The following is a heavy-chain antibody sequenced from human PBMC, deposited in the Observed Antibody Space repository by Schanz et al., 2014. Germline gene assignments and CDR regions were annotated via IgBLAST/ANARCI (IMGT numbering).Heavy chain of an antibody. CDR1: GYTFTRYY. Sequence: QVQLVQSGAEVKKPGASVKVSCKASGYTFTRYYIHWVRQAPGQGLEWMGIITPSGGSTNYAQKLQGRVTMTRDTSTSTVYMELSSLRSEDTAVYYCARAFGGYDPAGALDYWGQGTLVTVSS. D-gene: IGHD5-12*01. CDR3: ARAFGGYDPAGALDY. V-gene: IGHV1-46*01. J-gene: IGHJ4*02. CDR2: ITPSGGST.